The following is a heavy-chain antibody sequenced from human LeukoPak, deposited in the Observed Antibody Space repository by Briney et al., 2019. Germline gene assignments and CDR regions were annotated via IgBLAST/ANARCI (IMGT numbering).Heavy chain of an antibody. CDR1: GFTFSDYY. CDR3: ARDPRTYYYDSSGYLDAFDI. D-gene: IGHD3-22*01. V-gene: IGHV3-11*01. CDR2: ISSSGSTI. Sequence: GGSPRLSCAASGFTFSDYYMSWIRQAPGKGLEWVSYISSSGSTIYYADSVKGRFTISRDNAKNSLYLQMNSLRAEDTAVYYCARDPRTYYYDSSGYLDAFDIWGQGTMVTVSS. J-gene: IGHJ3*02.